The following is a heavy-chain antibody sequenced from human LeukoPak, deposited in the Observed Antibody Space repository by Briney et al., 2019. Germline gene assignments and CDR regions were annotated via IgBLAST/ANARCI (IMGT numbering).Heavy chain of an antibody. CDR2: ITGSSSTI. Sequence: GGSLRLSCAASGFTFSTYDMNWVRQAPGKGLEWISYITGSSSTIYYADSVKGRFTISRDNAKNSLYLQMNSLRAEDTAVYYCARDRGLDYWGQGTLVTVSS. CDR1: GFTFSTYD. D-gene: IGHD3-10*01. V-gene: IGHV3-48*04. J-gene: IGHJ4*02. CDR3: ARDRGLDY.